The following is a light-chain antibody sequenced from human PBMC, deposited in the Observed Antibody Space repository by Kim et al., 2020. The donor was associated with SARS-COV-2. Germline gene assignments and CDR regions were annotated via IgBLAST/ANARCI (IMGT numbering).Light chain of an antibody. V-gene: IGLV3-21*04. CDR1: NIGSKS. Sequence: SYELTQPPSLSVAPGKTARITCVGNNIGSKSVHWYRQKTGQAPVVVMCFDSDRPSGIPERFSGSNSGNTATLTISGVEAGDEADYYCQVWDTSSDHHYVFGTGTKVT. CDR2: FDS. CDR3: QVWDTSSDHHYV. J-gene: IGLJ1*01.